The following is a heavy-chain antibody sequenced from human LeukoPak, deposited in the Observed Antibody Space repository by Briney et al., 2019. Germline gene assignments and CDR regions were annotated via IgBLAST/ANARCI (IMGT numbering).Heavy chain of an antibody. D-gene: IGHD6-19*01. Sequence: SVKVSCKASGYTFTSYAMNWVRQAPGQGLEWMGGIIPIFGTANYAQKFQGRVTITADESTSTAYMELSSLRSEDTAVYYCARDDGGYSSGWYYFDYWGQGTLVTVSS. CDR3: ARDDGGYSSGWYYFDY. CDR1: GYTFTSYA. V-gene: IGHV1-69*13. J-gene: IGHJ4*02. CDR2: IIPIFGTA.